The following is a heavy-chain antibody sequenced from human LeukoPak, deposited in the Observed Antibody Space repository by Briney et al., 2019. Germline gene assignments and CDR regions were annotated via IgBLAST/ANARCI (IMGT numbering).Heavy chain of an antibody. D-gene: IGHD3-22*01. CDR3: ARVRYDSSGYHLDY. Sequence: TGGSLRLSCAASGFTFSSFNMNWVRQAPGKGLEWVSSISSTSSLIWYADSLKGRFTISRDNAKNSLYLQMDSLRAEDTAVYYCARVRYDSSGYHLDYWGQGTLVTVSS. CDR1: GFTFSSFN. V-gene: IGHV3-21*04. J-gene: IGHJ4*02. CDR2: ISSTSSLI.